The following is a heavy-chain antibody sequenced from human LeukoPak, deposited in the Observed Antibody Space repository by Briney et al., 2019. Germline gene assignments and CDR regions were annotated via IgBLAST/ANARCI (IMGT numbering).Heavy chain of an antibody. CDR2: INPSGGST. Sequence: ASVKVSCKASGYTFTSYYMHWVRQAPGQGLEWMGIINPSGGSTSYAQKFQGRVTMTRDTSTSTVYMELSSLRSEDTAVYYCARDPSVVVVAAESTTDAFDIWGQGTMVTASS. V-gene: IGHV1-46*01. J-gene: IGHJ3*02. CDR1: GYTFTSYY. D-gene: IGHD2-15*01. CDR3: ARDPSVVVVAAESTTDAFDI.